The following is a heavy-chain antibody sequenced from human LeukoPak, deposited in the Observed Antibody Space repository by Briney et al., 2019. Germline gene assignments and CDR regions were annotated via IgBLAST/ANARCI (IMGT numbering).Heavy chain of an antibody. V-gene: IGHV4-59*03. D-gene: IGHD7-27*01. Sequence: PSETLSLTCTVSGGSISSSYGSWIRQPPGKGLEWIGFIYYSGNTHYNPSLKSRVTISVDTSKNLFSLKQSSVTAADTAVYYCAKTNWGAFDIWGQGTMVTVSS. CDR1: GGSISSSY. CDR3: AKTNWGAFDI. CDR2: IYYSGNT. J-gene: IGHJ3*02.